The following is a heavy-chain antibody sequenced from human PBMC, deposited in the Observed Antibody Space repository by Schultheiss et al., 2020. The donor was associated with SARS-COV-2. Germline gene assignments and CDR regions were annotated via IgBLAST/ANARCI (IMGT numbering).Heavy chain of an antibody. CDR2: ISGSGGST. D-gene: IGHD7-27*01. V-gene: IGHV3-23*01. Sequence: GGSLRLSCAASGFTFSSYAMTWVRQAPGKGLEWVSAISGSGGSTYYADSVKGRFTISRDNSKNTLYLQMNSLRAEDTAVYYCARGTTGDRVDYWGQGTLVTVSS. CDR3: ARGTTGDRVDY. J-gene: IGHJ4*02. CDR1: GFTFSSYA.